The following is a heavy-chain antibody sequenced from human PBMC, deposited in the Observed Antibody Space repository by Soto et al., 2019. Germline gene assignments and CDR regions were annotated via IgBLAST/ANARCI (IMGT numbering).Heavy chain of an antibody. J-gene: IGHJ3*02. D-gene: IGHD1-26*01. Sequence: LRLSCAASGFTFSSYGMHWVRQAPGKGLEWVAVISYNGNENYHADSVRGRFTISRDNSKNTLYLQMNSLRGEDTAVYYCARDFTVGAFDIWGQGTMVTVSS. CDR1: GFTFSSYG. CDR3: ARDFTVGAFDI. CDR2: ISYNGNEN. V-gene: IGHV3-30*03.